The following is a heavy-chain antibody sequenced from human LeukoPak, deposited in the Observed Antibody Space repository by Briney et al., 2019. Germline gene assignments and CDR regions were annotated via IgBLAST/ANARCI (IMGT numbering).Heavy chain of an antibody. CDR1: GFTFSSYG. J-gene: IGHJ4*02. CDR3: ARELVTAIWRGFDY. CDR2: IWYDGSNK. V-gene: IGHV3-33*01. D-gene: IGHD2-21*02. Sequence: GGSLRLSCAASGFTFSSYGMHWVRQAPGKGLEWVAVIWYDGSNKYYVDSVKGRFTISRDNSKNTLYLQMNSLRAEDTAVYYCARELVTAIWRGFDYWGQGTLVTVSS.